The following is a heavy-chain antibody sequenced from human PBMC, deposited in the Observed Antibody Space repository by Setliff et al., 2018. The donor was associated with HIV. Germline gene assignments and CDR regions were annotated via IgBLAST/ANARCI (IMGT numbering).Heavy chain of an antibody. CDR1: GFTFSTYG. J-gene: IGHJ6*03. CDR3: ARAMNHYGSGTFEYYYYMDV. Sequence: GGSLRLSCEASGFTFSTYGMNWVRHAPGKGLEWVAQISSSGFPIYYADSVKGRFTISRDNAQKSMYLQMNSLRGEATAVYYCARAMNHYGSGTFEYYYYMDVWGKGTTVTVSS. D-gene: IGHD3-10*01. V-gene: IGHV3-48*04. CDR2: ISSSGFPI.